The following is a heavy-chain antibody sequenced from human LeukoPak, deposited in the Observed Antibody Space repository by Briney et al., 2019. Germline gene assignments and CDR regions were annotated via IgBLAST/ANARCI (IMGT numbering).Heavy chain of an antibody. CDR3: ARHPFGNYYDSSGYRFDY. V-gene: IGHV4-39*01. CDR2: IYYSGST. CDR1: GGSISSSSYY. J-gene: IGHJ4*02. D-gene: IGHD3-22*01. Sequence: SETLSLTCTVSGGSISSSSYYWGWIRQPPGMGLEWIGSIYYSGSTYYNPSLKSRVTISVDTSKNQFSLKLSSVTAADTAVYYCARHPFGNYYDSSGYRFDYWGQGTLVTVSS.